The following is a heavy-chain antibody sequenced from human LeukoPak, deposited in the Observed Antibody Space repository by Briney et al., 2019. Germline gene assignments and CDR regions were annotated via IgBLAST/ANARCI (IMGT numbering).Heavy chain of an antibody. CDR1: GFTFTNYA. D-gene: IGHD3-16*01. CDR3: AKGAEIDL. Sequence: PGGSLRLSCATSGFTFTNYATNCVRQAPGKGLEWVSAVTGPGDTTYYADSVKGRFFMSREDSKTTVYLQMNSLRAEDTAIYYCAKGAEIDLWGQRTLVTVSS. CDR2: VTGPGDTT. J-gene: IGHJ5*02. V-gene: IGHV3-23*01.